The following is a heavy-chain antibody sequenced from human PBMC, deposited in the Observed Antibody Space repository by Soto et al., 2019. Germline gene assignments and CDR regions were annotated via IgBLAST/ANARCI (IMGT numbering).Heavy chain of an antibody. Sequence: GGSLRLSCAASGFTFNSYEVNWVRQAPGKGLEWVSYISSTGSTIYYADSVKGRFTVSRDNIKNSLYLQMNSLRAEDTAVYYCARDFVRVSYYGMDVWGQGTTVTVSS. J-gene: IGHJ6*02. D-gene: IGHD2-8*02. CDR2: ISSTGSTI. V-gene: IGHV3-48*03. CDR3: ARDFVRVSYYGMDV. CDR1: GFTFNSYE.